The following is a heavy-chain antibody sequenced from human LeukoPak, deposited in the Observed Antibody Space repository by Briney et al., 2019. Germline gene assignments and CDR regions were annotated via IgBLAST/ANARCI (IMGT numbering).Heavy chain of an antibody. CDR1: GDTFSTYA. Sequence: SVKVSCKASGDTFSTYAFSWVRQAPGQGLEWMGGIIPILATANYAQKFQGRVTITAEESTSTAYMELSSLRSEDTAVYYCARVRERGFSGYDWRHFDYWGQGALVTVSS. J-gene: IGHJ4*02. V-gene: IGHV1-69*01. CDR2: IIPILATA. CDR3: ARVRERGFSGYDWRHFDY. D-gene: IGHD5-12*01.